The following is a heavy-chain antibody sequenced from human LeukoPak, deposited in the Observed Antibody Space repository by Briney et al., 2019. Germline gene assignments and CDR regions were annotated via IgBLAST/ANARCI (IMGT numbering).Heavy chain of an antibody. CDR2: IYTSGST. V-gene: IGHV4-4*07. D-gene: IGHD3-22*01. CDR3: ARDTPESSGYIPFDY. J-gene: IGHJ4*02. Sequence: SETLSLTCTVSGGSISSSHWSWIRQPAGKGLEWIGRIYTSGSTNYNPSPKSRVTMSVDTSKNQFSLNLISVTAADTAVYYCARDTPESSGYIPFDYWGQGTLVTVSS. CDR1: GGSISSSH.